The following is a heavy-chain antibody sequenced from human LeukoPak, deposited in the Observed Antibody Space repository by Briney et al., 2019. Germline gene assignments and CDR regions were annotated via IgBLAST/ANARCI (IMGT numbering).Heavy chain of an antibody. Sequence: GGSLRLSCAVSGFTFSNAWMSWVRQAPGKGLEWVGRIKSKTDGATTDYGTPVKGRFTISRDDSKNTLYLQMNSLKTEDTAVYYCAKGFRWSRDVFDMWGQGTLVTVSS. CDR1: GFTFSNAW. CDR2: IKSKTDGATT. J-gene: IGHJ3*02. CDR3: AKGFRWSRDVFDM. V-gene: IGHV3-15*01. D-gene: IGHD2/OR15-2a*01.